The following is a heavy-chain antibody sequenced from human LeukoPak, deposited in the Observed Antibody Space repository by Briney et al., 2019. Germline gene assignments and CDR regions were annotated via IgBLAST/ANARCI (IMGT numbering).Heavy chain of an antibody. CDR2: ITGSSAST. V-gene: IGHV3-23*01. D-gene: IGHD3-22*01. CDR1: GFTFSSYE. Sequence: SGGSLRLSCAASGFTFSSYEINWVRQAPGKGLEWVSSITGSSASTYYADSVKGRFTISRDNSKNTLYLQMNSLRAEDTAVYFCAKLDYYDTHWGQGTLVTVSS. J-gene: IGHJ4*02. CDR3: AKLDYYDTH.